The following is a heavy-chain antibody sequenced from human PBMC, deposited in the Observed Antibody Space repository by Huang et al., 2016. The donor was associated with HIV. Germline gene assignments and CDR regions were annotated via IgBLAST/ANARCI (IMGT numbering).Heavy chain of an antibody. V-gene: IGHV3-30*18. D-gene: IGHD6-13*01. CDR1: GFTFSSYG. CDR3: AKGGSAAAVLDF. CDR2: ISYDAKTK. Sequence: QVQLVESGGGVVQPGRSLRISCAASGFTFSSYGMHWVRQGPGKGLEWGAVISYDAKTKYYADSVKGRFSISRDNSKTTVYLQLNSLGLEDTAVYYCAKGGSAAAVLDFWGQGTLVTVSS. J-gene: IGHJ4*02.